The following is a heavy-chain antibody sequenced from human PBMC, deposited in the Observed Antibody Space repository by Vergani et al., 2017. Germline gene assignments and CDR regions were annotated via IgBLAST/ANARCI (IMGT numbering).Heavy chain of an antibody. D-gene: IGHD3-9*01. CDR2: ISGSGGTT. CDR1: GFIFNSYA. V-gene: IGHV3-23*01. J-gene: IGHJ4*02. CDR3: TTPTKWELRYYFDY. Sequence: EVQLLESGGGLIQPGGSLRLSCAASGFIFNSYAMSWVRQAPGKGLEWVSTISGSGGTTYYADSGKGRFTIARDNSKKTLYLRINSLRAEDTAVYYCTTPTKWELRYYFDYWGQGTLVTVSS.